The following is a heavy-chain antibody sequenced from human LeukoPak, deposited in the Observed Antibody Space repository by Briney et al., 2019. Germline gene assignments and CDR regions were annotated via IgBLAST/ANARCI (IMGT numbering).Heavy chain of an antibody. D-gene: IGHD6-13*01. V-gene: IGHV3-13*01. CDR2: IGTAGDT. CDR1: GFTFSSDD. J-gene: IGHJ4*02. CDR3: ARVLVSRAYFDY. Sequence: GGSLRLSCAASGFTFSSDDMHWVRQATGKGLEWVSAIGTAGDTYYPGSVKGRFTISRDNAKNSLYLQMNSLRAEDTAVYYCARVLVSRAYFDYWGQGTLVTVSS.